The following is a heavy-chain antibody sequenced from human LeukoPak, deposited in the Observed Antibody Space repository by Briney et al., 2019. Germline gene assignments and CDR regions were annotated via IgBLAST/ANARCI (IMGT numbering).Heavy chain of an antibody. CDR3: ARDDYGSGSFPYYGMDV. CDR2: ISSSSSYI. CDR1: GFTFSSYS. J-gene: IGHJ6*02. Sequence: GGSLRLSCAASGFTFSSYSMNWVRQAPGKGLEWVSSISSSSSYIYYADSVKGRFTISRVNAKNSLYLQMNSLRAEDTAVYYCARDDYGSGSFPYYGMDVWGQGTTVTVSS. V-gene: IGHV3-21*01. D-gene: IGHD3-10*01.